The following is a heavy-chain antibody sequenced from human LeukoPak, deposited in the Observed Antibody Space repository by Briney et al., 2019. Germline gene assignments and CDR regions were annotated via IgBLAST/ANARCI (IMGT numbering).Heavy chain of an antibody. Sequence: PGRSLRLSCAASGFTFGSYGMHWVRQAPGKGLEWVAVISYDGSNKYYADSVKGRFTISRDNAKDTLYLHMNSLTAEDTAVYYCARGAKWAYYFDYWGQGTLVTVSS. D-gene: IGHD1-26*01. V-gene: IGHV3-30*03. CDR1: GFTFGSYG. CDR2: ISYDGSNK. J-gene: IGHJ4*02. CDR3: ARGAKWAYYFDY.